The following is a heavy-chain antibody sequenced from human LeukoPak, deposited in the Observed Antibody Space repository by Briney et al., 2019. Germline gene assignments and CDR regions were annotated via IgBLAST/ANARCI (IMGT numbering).Heavy chain of an antibody. J-gene: IGHJ4*02. D-gene: IGHD3-9*01. V-gene: IGHV3-48*01. CDR3: ASSTGYLDY. CDR2: ITGSSSTI. CDR1: GFTFSIYS. Sequence: GGSLRLSFAASGFTFSIYSITWVRQAPGKGLEWLSYITGSSSTIYYADSVKGRFTISRDNAKNSLYLQMNSLRAEDTGVYHCASSTGYLDYWGQGTLVIVSS.